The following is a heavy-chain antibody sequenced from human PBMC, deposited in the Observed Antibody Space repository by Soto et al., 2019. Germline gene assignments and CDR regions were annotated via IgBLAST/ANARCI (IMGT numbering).Heavy chain of an antibody. CDR3: ARGATGYYSYNWFDT. J-gene: IGHJ5*02. D-gene: IGHD3-9*01. CDR2: INHSGST. Sequence: SETLSLTCAVYGGSFSDYYWSWIRQPPGKGLEWIGEINHSGSTNYNPSLKSRVTISVDTSKNQFSLKLSSVTAADTAVYYCARGATGYYSYNWFDTWGQGTLVTVSS. CDR1: GGSFSDYY. V-gene: IGHV4-34*01.